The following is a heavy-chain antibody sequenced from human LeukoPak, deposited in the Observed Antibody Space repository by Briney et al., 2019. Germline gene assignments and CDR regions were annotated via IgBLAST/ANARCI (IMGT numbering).Heavy chain of an antibody. CDR3: ARPYCSGGSCYLYYGMDV. CDR2: ISCSGFST. CDR1: GFTFSTSW. V-gene: IGHV3-23*01. J-gene: IGHJ6*02. D-gene: IGHD2-15*01. Sequence: GGSLRLSCAVSGFTFSTSGFTFSTSWMSWVRQAPGKGLEWASVISCSGFSTYYADSVKGRFTISRDNSKNTLYLQMDSLRAEDTAVYYCARPYCSGGSCYLYYGMDVWGPGTTVTVSS.